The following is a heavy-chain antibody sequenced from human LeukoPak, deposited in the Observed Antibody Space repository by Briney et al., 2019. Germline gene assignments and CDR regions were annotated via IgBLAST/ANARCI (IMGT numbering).Heavy chain of an antibody. J-gene: IGHJ4*02. CDR3: AKQHYYDSSGYYDYFDY. D-gene: IGHD3-22*01. CDR1: GFTFSSYS. V-gene: IGHV3-48*01. Sequence: GGSLRLSCAASGFTFSSYSMNWVRQAPGKGLEWVSYISSSSSTIYYADSVKGRFTISRDNSKNTLYLQMNSLRAEDTAVYYCAKQHYYDSSGYYDYFDYWGQGTLVTVSS. CDR2: ISSSSSTI.